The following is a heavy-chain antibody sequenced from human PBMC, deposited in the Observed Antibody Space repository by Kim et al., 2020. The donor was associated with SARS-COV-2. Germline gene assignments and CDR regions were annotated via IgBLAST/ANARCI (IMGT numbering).Heavy chain of an antibody. CDR3: AGRPDLLEFDY. Sequence: NYAQKHQGRVTMTTDTSTSTAYMELRSLRSDDTAVYYCAGRPDLLEFDYWGQGTLVTVSS. V-gene: IGHV1-18*01. J-gene: IGHJ4*02.